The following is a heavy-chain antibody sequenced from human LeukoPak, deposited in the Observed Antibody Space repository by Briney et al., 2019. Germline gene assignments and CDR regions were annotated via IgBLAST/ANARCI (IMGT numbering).Heavy chain of an antibody. J-gene: IGHJ6*03. Sequence: SETLSLTCTVSGYSISSGYYWGWIRQPPGKGLEWIGIIYHSGSTYYNPSLKSRVTISVDTSKNQSSLKLTSVTAADTAVYYCARIRGFGADFYYYYMDVWGKGTTVTVSS. CDR2: IYHSGST. CDR3: ARIRGFGADFYYYYMDV. V-gene: IGHV4-38-2*02. CDR1: GYSISSGYY. D-gene: IGHD3-10*01.